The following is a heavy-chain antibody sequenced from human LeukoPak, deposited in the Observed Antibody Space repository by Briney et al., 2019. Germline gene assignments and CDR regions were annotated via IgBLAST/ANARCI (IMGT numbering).Heavy chain of an antibody. CDR1: GFTFSSYA. J-gene: IGHJ4*02. Sequence: GGSLRLSCAASGFTFSSYAMHWVRQAPGKGLEWVAVISYDGGDKYYADSVKGRFTISRDNSKNTLYLQMNSLRAEDTAVYYCARDPNMYYFDYWGQGTLVTVSS. D-gene: IGHD2/OR15-2a*01. CDR3: ARDPNMYYFDY. CDR2: ISYDGGDK. V-gene: IGHV3-30*04.